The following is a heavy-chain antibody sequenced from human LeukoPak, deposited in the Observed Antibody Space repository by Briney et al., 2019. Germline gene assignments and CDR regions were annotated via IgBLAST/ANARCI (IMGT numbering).Heavy chain of an antibody. V-gene: IGHV3-21*01. D-gene: IGHD2-15*01. CDR1: GFTFSSYS. CDR3: ARVGFPCSGGSCYLSVTESWFDP. Sequence: GGSQRLSCAASGFTFSSYSMNWVRQAPGKGLERVSSISSSSSYIYYADSVKGRFTISRDNAKNSLYLQMNSLRAEDTAVYYCARVGFPCSGGSCYLSVTESWFDPWGQGTLVTVSS. J-gene: IGHJ5*02. CDR2: ISSSSSYI.